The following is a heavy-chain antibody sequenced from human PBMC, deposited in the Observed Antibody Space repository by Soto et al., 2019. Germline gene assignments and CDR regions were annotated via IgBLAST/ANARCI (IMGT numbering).Heavy chain of an antibody. V-gene: IGHV3-74*01. CDR1: GFTFSSYW. CDR3: ARGGDLGYCTNGVCYIDY. CDR2: INSDGSST. Sequence: EVRLVESGGGLVQPGGSLRLSCAASGFTFSSYWMHWVRQAPGKGLVWVSRINSDGSSTSYADSVKGRFTISRDNAKNTLYLQMNSLRAEDTAVYYCARGGDLGYCTNGVCYIDYWGQGTLVTVSS. J-gene: IGHJ4*02. D-gene: IGHD2-8*01.